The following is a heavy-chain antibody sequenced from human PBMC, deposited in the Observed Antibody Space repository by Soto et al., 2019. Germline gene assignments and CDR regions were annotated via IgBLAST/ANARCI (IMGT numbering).Heavy chain of an antibody. D-gene: IGHD3-9*01. J-gene: IGHJ4*02. CDR1: GGSISSGGYS. Sequence: PSETLSLTCAVSGGSISSGGYSWSWIRQPPGKGLEWIGYIYYSGSTNYNPSLKSRVTISVDTSKNQFSLKLSSVTAADTAVYYCARDSSGYYYFDYWGQGTLVTVSS. V-gene: IGHV4-61*08. CDR2: IYYSGST. CDR3: ARDSSGYYYFDY.